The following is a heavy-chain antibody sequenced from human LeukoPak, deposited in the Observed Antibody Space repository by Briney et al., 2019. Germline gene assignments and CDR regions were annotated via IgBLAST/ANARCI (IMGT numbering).Heavy chain of an antibody. J-gene: IGHJ4*02. CDR3: ARFLTGSTIDY. V-gene: IGHV3-7*01. Sequence: PGGSLRLSCAASGFTFTTYWMSWVRQAPGKGLEWVANIKQDGTEKYYVDSVKGRFTISRDNAKNSLYLQMNSLRAEDTAVYYCARFLTGSTIDYWGQGTLVTVSS. CDR2: IKQDGTEK. CDR1: GFTFTTYW. D-gene: IGHD3-9*01.